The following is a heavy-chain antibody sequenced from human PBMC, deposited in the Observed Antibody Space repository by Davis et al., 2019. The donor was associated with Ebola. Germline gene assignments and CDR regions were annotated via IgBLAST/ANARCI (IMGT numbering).Heavy chain of an antibody. Sequence: ASVTVSCKASGYTFTSYYTHWVRQAPGQGLEWMGIINPSGGSTSYAQRFQGRVTMTRDTSTSTVYMELSSLRSEDTAVYYCARSITMRVVVPAHWGQGTLVTVSS. CDR2: INPSGGST. J-gene: IGHJ4*02. CDR3: ARSITMRVVVPAH. CDR1: GYTFTSYY. V-gene: IGHV1-46*01. D-gene: IGHD3-22*01.